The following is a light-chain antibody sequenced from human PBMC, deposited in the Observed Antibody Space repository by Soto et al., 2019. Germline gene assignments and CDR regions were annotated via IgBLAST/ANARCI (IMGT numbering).Light chain of an antibody. V-gene: IGKV3-11*01. CDR2: DAF. CDR1: QSIGTY. J-gene: IGKJ3*01. CDR3: QQRAKLFS. Sequence: IVLTQFPDTLSLSPGERATLSCRASQSIGTYLAWYQQRPGQAPRLIIYDAFYRATGIPTRFRGSGSGTDFTLTISSLEPEDFASYYCQQRAKLFSFGPGTKVDVK.